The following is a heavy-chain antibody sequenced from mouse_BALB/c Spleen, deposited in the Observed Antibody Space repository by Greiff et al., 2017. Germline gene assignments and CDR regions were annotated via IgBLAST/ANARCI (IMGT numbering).Heavy chain of an antibody. CDR1: GYTFSSYW. Sequence: VQLQQSGAELMKPGASVKISCKATGYTFSSYWIEWVKQRPGHGLEWIGEILPGSGSTNYNEKFKGKATLTVDKSSSTAFMHLNSLTSEDSAVYYCARGGANWDFDYWGQGTTLTVSS. D-gene: IGHD4-1*01. V-gene: IGHV1-9*01. J-gene: IGHJ2*01. CDR2: ILPGSGST. CDR3: ARGGANWDFDY.